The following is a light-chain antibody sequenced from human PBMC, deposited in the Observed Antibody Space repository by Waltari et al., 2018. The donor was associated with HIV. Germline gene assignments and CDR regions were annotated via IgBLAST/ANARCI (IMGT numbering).Light chain of an antibody. Sequence: QSVLTQPPSASGTPGQNVTISCSGNTSNIGTNIVTWYQQFPGAAPTLLIYSNNQRPSGVPARFSGSKSGTSASLAISGLQSEDEADYFCAAWDDTLNGLFGGGTKLTVL. J-gene: IGLJ2*01. CDR2: SNN. CDR3: AAWDDTLNGL. CDR1: TSNIGTNI. V-gene: IGLV1-44*01.